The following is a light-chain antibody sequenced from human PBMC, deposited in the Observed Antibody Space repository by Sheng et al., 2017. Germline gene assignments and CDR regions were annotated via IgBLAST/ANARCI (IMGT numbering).Light chain of an antibody. J-gene: IGKJ1*01. CDR2: AAS. V-gene: IGKV1-39*01. Sequence: DIQMTQSPSSLSASVGDRVTITCRASQSISSYLNWYQQKPGKAPKLLIYAASSLQSGVPSRFSGSGSGTDFTLTISSLQPEDFATYYCQQSYSTPVGTF. CDR1: QSISSY. CDR3: QQSYSTPVGT.